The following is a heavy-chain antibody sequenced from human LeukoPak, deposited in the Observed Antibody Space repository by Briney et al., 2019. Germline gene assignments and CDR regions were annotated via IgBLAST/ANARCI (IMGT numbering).Heavy chain of an antibody. CDR3: ASGPYSSSYFAS. CDR2: ISGGGEHT. Sequence: QTGGSLRLSCAASGFTFTNFAMKWVRQAPGKGLEWVADISGGGEHTFYADSVKGRFTISRDNSKDTLHLQMSILRPEDTALYYCASGPYSSSYFASWGQGTMVTVSS. D-gene: IGHD6-13*01. CDR1: GFTFTNFA. V-gene: IGHV3-23*01. J-gene: IGHJ4*02.